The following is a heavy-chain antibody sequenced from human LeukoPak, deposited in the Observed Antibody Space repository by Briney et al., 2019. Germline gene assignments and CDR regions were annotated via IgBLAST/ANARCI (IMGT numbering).Heavy chain of an antibody. CDR1: GYTLTELS. CDR3: AVGGVTFGGVIAPFDY. Sequence: ASVKVSCKVSGYTLTELSMHWVRQAPGKGLEWMGGFDPEDGETIYAQKFQGRVTMTEDTSTDTAYMELSRLRSEDAAVYYCAVGGVTFGGVIAPFDYWGQGTLVTVSS. J-gene: IGHJ4*02. V-gene: IGHV1-24*01. CDR2: FDPEDGET. D-gene: IGHD3-16*02.